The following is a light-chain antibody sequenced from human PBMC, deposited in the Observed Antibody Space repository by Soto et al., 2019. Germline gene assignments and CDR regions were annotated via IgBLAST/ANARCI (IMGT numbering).Light chain of an antibody. J-gene: IGKJ1*01. V-gene: IGKV3-20*01. CDR2: GTS. Sequence: EIVLTQSPGTLSLSPGESATLSCRASQSVSSNSLAWYRRNPGQPPSLLIYGTSTRATDIPRRFSGSGSGTDFTLTITTLEPEEFAVYFCQQYGDSPPTFGQGTKVEVK. CDR3: QQYGDSPPT. CDR1: QSVSSNS.